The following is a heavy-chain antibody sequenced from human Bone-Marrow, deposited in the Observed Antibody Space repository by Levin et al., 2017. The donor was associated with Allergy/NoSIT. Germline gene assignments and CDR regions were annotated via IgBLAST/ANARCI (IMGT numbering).Heavy chain of an antibody. J-gene: IGHJ6*03. Sequence: GESLKISCAASGFTVGTYWMHWVRQAPGKGLVWVSRIDDNGNTKTYADSVKGRFTISRDNVKNTLYLQMNSLRAEDTAVYYCARDEFMYSSSSRNYYYYMDVWGKGTAVTVSS. D-gene: IGHD6-6*01. V-gene: IGHV3-74*01. CDR3: ARDEFMYSSSSRNYYYYMDV. CDR2: IDDNGNTK. CDR1: GFTVGTYW.